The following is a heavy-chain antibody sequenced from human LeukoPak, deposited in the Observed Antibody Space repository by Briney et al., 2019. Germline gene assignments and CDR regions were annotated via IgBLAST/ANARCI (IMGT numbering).Heavy chain of an antibody. CDR1: GDSISSYY. V-gene: IGHV4-4*09. CDR3: ARLTRLSTSPDRYYLDY. CDR2: IYTSGGT. J-gene: IGHJ4*02. D-gene: IGHD6-6*01. Sequence: KPSETLSLTCTVSGDSISSYYWSWIRQPPGKGLEWIGYIYTSGGTNYIPTLKGRVTISIDTSKNQFSLKLSSVTAADSAVYYCARLTRLSTSPDRYYLDYWCQGTLVTVSP.